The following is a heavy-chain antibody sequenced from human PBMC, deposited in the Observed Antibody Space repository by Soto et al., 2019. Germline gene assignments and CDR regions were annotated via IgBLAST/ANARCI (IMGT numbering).Heavy chain of an antibody. CDR3: ARVSWGSSWFSYYYCVRVV. V-gene: IGHV1-18*04. D-gene: IGHD6-13*01. CDR1: GYTFTSYG. J-gene: IGHJ6*02. CDR2: ISAYNGNT. Sequence: ASVKGSCKASGYTFTSYGVSWVRQAPGQGLEWMGWISAYNGNTNYAQKLQGRVTMTTDTSTSTAYMELRSLRSDDTAVYYCARVSWGSSWFSYYYCVRVVGGQGT.